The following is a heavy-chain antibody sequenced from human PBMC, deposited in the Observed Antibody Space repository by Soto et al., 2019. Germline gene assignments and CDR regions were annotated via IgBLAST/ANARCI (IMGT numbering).Heavy chain of an antibody. CDR1: GFTFSSYG. D-gene: IGHD2-8*02. CDR3: ATWWGWEETDAFDI. J-gene: IGHJ3*02. Sequence: QVQLVESGGGVVQPGRSLRLSCEASGFTFSSYGMHWVRQAPGKGLEWVAVIWYEGSNKYYADSVKGRFTISRDNSKNTLYLKMHSLGSEDKAVYYCATWWGWEETDAFDIWCKGTMVTVSS. V-gene: IGHV3-33*01. CDR2: IWYEGSNK.